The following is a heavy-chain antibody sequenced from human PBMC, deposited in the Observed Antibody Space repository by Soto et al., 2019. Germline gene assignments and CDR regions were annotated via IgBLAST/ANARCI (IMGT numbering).Heavy chain of an antibody. CDR1: GFSLSNPRMG. Sequence: QVTLKESGPVLAKPTEILTLTCTVSGFSLSNPRMGVGWIRQPPGKALEWLAHIFSNDEKSHSTSLQSRLTISRDTSKSQVVLIMTNMDPVDTATYYCARIDTSSSGWYFDLWGRGTLVTVSS. V-gene: IGHV2-26*01. CDR3: ARIDTSSSGWYFDL. CDR2: IFSNDEK. J-gene: IGHJ2*01. D-gene: IGHD6-6*01.